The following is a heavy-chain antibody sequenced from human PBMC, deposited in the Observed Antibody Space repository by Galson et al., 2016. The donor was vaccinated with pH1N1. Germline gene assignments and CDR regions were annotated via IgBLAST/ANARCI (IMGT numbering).Heavy chain of an antibody. J-gene: IGHJ4*02. V-gene: IGHV1-46*01. CDR3: TRDVARQHDS. D-gene: IGHD2-21*01. CDR2: INPIGSSGGTA. CDR1: GYNFIKYY. Sequence: SVKVSCKASGYNFIKYYIHWARQAPGQGLEWAGVINPIGSSGGTAMYAQSFQGRVTMTSDTSTSTVFMELGRRTSDDTAVYWCTRDVARQHDSWGQGTLVTVSS.